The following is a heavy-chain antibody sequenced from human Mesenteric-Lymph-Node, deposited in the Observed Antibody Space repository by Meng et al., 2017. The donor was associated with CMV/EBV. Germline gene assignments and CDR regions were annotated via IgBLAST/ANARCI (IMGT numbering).Heavy chain of an antibody. D-gene: IGHD3-16*01. V-gene: IGHV6-1*01. CDR1: GDSVSSNSAA. J-gene: IGHJ6*02. CDR3: VRDSIPLLGAYYYYSGMDV. CDR2: TYYRSKWYS. Sequence: SCAISGDSVSSNSAAWNWIRQSPSRGLEWLGRTYYRSKWYSDYAVSVKSRITISPDTSMNQFSLQLSSVTPEDTAVYFCVRDSIPLLGAYYYYSGMDVWGQGTTVTVSS.